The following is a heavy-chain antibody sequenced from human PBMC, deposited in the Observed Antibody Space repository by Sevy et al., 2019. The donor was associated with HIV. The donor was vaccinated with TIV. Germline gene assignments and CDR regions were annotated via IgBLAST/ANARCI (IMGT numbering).Heavy chain of an antibody. J-gene: IGHJ6*01. Sequence: SETLSLTCTVSGGSISSGDYYWSWIRQPPGRGLEWIGYIYYSGSTYYHPSLQSRVTISVDTSKNQFSLKLSSVTAADTAVYYCARHTYYYVSSGYSHYVMDVWGQGTTVTVSS. CDR2: IYYSGST. CDR3: ARHTYYYVSSGYSHYVMDV. CDR1: GGSISSGDYY. D-gene: IGHD3-22*01. V-gene: IGHV4-30-4*01.